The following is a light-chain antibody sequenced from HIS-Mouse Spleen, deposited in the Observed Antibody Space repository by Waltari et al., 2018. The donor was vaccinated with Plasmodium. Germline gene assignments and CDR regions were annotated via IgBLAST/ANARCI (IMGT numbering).Light chain of an antibody. Sequence: QSALTQPPSASGSPGPSVTISCPGTSSDVGGYNYVSWYQQPPGKAPKLMIYEVSKRPSGVPDRFSGSKSGNTASLTVSGLQAEDEADYYCSSYAGSNNLVFGGGTKLTVL. CDR1: SSDVGGYNY. CDR3: SSYAGSNNLV. J-gene: IGLJ2*01. CDR2: EVS. V-gene: IGLV2-8*01.